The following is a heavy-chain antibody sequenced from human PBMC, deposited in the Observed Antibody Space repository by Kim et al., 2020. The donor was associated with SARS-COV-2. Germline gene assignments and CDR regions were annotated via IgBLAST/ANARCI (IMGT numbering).Heavy chain of an antibody. Sequence: YSDSVKGRFTISRDNSKNTLYLQMTSLRAADTAVYYCARVDGYYGSGVDYWGQGTLVTVSS. J-gene: IGHJ4*02. D-gene: IGHD3-10*01. V-gene: IGHV3-30*01. CDR3: ARVDGYYGSGVDY.